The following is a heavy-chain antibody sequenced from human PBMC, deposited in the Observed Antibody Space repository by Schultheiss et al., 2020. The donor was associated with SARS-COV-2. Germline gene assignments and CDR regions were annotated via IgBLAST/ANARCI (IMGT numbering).Heavy chain of an antibody. CDR3: ARARLVGNYYYYYGMDV. J-gene: IGHJ6*02. D-gene: IGHD2-8*02. CDR1: GFTFSSYA. Sequence: GESLKISCAASGFTFSSYAMHWVRQAPGKGLEWVAVISYDGSNKYYADSVKGRFTISRDNSKNTLYLQMNSLRAEDTAVYYCARARLVGNYYYYYGMDVWGQWTTVTVSS. CDR2: ISYDGSNK. V-gene: IGHV3-30-3*01.